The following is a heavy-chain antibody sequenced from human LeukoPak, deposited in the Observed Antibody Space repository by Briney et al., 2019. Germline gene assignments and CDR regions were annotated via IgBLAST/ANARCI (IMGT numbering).Heavy chain of an antibody. CDR3: ARAMIVVGPGDY. Sequence: ASVKVSCKASGYTFTSYYMHWVRQAPGQGLEWMGIINPSGGSTSYAQKFQGRVTMTRDTSTSTVYMELSSLRSGDTAVYYCARAMIVVGPGDYWGQGTLVTVSS. CDR1: GYTFTSYY. J-gene: IGHJ4*02. CDR2: INPSGGST. D-gene: IGHD3-22*01. V-gene: IGHV1-46*01.